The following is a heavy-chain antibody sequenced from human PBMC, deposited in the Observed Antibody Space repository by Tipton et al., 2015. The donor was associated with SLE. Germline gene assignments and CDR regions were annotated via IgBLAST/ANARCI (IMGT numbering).Heavy chain of an antibody. CDR1: GGSFSGYY. CDR2: INYSGST. V-gene: IGHV4-34*01. CDR3: ARLPTGFPNWFDP. Sequence: TLSLTCEVYGGSFSGYYWSWIRQSPGKGLEWIGEINYSGSTKYNPSLKSRVTISVDTSKNQFSLKLSSVTAADTAVYYCARLPTGFPNWFDPGAREPWSPSPQ. J-gene: IGHJ5*02. D-gene: IGHD4-17*01.